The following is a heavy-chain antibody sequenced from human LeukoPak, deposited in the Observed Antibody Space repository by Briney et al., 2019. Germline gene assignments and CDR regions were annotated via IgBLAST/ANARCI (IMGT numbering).Heavy chain of an antibody. J-gene: IGHJ4*02. V-gene: IGHV1-2*04. CDR3: ARGVSTTIIAYFDY. D-gene: IGHD5-12*01. CDR2: INPNSGGT. CDR1: GYTFTGYY. Sequence: ASVKVSCKASGYTFTGYYMHWVRQAPGQGLEWMGWINPNSGGTNYAQKFQGWVTMTRDTSISTAYMELSRLRSDDTAVYYCARGVSTTIIAYFDYWGQGTLVTVSS.